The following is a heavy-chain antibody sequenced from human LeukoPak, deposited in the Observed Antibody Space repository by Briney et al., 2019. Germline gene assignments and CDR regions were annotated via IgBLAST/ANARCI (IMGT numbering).Heavy chain of an antibody. CDR3: ARDIVVVVASTYYYYYGMDV. CDR2: ISSSGSYI. V-gene: IGHV3-21*06. D-gene: IGHD2-15*01. Sequence: GGSLRLSCAASGFTFSTYNMNWVRQASGKGLEWVSSISSSGSYIHYADSVKGRFTISRDNAKNSLYLQMNSLRAEDTAVYYCARDIVVVVASTYYYYYGMDVWGKGTTVTVSS. CDR1: GFTFSTYN. J-gene: IGHJ6*04.